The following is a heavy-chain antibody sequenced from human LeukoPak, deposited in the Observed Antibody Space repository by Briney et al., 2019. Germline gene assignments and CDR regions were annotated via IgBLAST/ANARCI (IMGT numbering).Heavy chain of an antibody. D-gene: IGHD4-17*01. CDR1: GGSISSGDYD. CDR2: IYYSGST. J-gene: IGHJ4*02. V-gene: IGHV4-30-4*01. CDR3: ARYGDYVDYFDY. Sequence: SETLSLTCTVSGGSISSGDYDWSWIRQPPGKGLEWIGYIYYSGSTYYNPSLKSRVTISVDTSRNQFSLKLSSVTAADTAVYYCARYGDYVDYFDYWGQGTLVTVSS.